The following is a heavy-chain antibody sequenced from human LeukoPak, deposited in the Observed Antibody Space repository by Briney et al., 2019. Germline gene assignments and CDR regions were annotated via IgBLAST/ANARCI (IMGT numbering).Heavy chain of an antibody. D-gene: IGHD3-10*01. V-gene: IGHV3-30*18. J-gene: IGHJ4*02. CDR3: AKTPPYYYGSGSYTWDY. CDR2: ISYDGSNK. Sequence: PGGSLRLSCAASGFTFSSYGMHWVRQAPGKGLEWVAVISYDGSNKYYADSVKGRFTISRDNSKNTLYLQMNSLRAEDTAVYYCAKTPPYYYGSGSYTWDYWGQGTLVTVSS. CDR1: GFTFSSYG.